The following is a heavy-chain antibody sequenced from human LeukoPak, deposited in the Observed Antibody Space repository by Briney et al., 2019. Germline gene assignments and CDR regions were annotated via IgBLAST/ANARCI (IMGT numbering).Heavy chain of an antibody. CDR1: GGSISSSSYY. Sequence: PSETLSPTCTVSGGSISSSSYYWGWIRQPPGKGLGWIVSIYYSGSTYYNPSLKSRVTISVDTSNNQFSRKLISVTAADTAVYYCARHLNPGRILLWFGDYYYYYGMDVWGQGTTVTVSS. V-gene: IGHV4-39*01. CDR3: ARHLNPGRILLWFGDYYYYYGMDV. D-gene: IGHD3-10*01. J-gene: IGHJ6*02. CDR2: IYYSGST.